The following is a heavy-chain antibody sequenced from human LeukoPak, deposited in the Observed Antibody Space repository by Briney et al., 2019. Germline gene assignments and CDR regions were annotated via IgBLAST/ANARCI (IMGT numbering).Heavy chain of an antibody. Sequence: EASVKVSCKASGYTFTNNDINWVRQATGQGLEWMGWINPNSGGTNYAQKFQGRVTMTRDTSISTAYMELSRLRSDDTAVYYCARADFWSTPPPFDYWGQGTLVTVSS. D-gene: IGHD3-3*01. V-gene: IGHV1-2*02. CDR3: ARADFWSTPPPFDY. CDR1: GYTFTNND. CDR2: INPNSGGT. J-gene: IGHJ4*02.